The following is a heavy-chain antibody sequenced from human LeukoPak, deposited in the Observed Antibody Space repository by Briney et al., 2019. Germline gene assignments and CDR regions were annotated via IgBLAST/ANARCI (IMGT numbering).Heavy chain of an antibody. V-gene: IGHV1-69*13. CDR3: ARERRPYYYGSGSESFDY. CDR1: GGTFISYA. CDR2: IIPIFGTA. J-gene: IGHJ4*02. D-gene: IGHD3-10*01. Sequence: SVKVSCKASGGTFISYAISWVRQAPGQGLEWMGGIIPIFGTANYAQKFQGRVTITADESTSTAYMELSSLRSEDTAVYYCARERRPYYYGSGSESFDYWGQGTLVTVSS.